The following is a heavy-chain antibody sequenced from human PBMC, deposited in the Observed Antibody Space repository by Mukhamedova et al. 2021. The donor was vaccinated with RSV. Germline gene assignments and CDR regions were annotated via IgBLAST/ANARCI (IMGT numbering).Heavy chain of an antibody. D-gene: IGHD4-11*01. CDR2: ISGGGST. V-gene: IGHV3-23*01. CDR3: AKDSRYSKYDRSYYHYMDV. Sequence: APGKGLEWVSGISGGGSTYYADSVKGRFTISRDNSKNTLYLQMNSLRAEDTAVYYCAKDSRYSKYDRSYYHYMDVWGKGTTVTVSS. J-gene: IGHJ6*03.